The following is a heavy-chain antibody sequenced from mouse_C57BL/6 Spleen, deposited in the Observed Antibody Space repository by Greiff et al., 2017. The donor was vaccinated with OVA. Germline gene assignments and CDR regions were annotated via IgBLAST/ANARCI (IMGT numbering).Heavy chain of an antibody. D-gene: IGHD1-1*01. CDR3: ARGNANYYGSSHAMDY. Sequence: ESGAELVRPGASVKLSCKASGYTFTDYYINWVKQRPGQGLEWIARIYPGSGNTYYNEKFKGKATLTAEKSSSTAYMQLSSLTSEDSAVYVCARGNANYYGSSHAMDYWGQGTSVTVSS. CDR1: GYTFTDYY. V-gene: IGHV1-76*01. CDR2: IYPGSGNT. J-gene: IGHJ4*01.